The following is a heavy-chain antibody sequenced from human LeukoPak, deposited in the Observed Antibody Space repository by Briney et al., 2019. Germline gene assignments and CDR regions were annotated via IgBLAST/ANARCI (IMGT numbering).Heavy chain of an antibody. CDR2: ISAYNGDT. Sequence: ASVKVSCKASGYTFRNYGITWVRQAPGQGLEWMGWISAYNGDTRYAQNLQGRVTMTTDTSTSTAYMELRSLRSDDTAVYYCARDPTNTSGYYAYFDYWGQGTLVTVSS. V-gene: IGHV1-18*01. CDR1: GYTFRNYG. D-gene: IGHD5-12*01. J-gene: IGHJ4*02. CDR3: ARDPTNTSGYYAYFDY.